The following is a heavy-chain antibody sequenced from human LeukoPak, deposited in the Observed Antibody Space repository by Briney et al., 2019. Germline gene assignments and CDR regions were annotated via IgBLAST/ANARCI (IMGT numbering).Heavy chain of an antibody. CDR1: GGSFSSSSYY. V-gene: IGHV4-39*01. J-gene: IGHJ6*02. D-gene: IGHD2-15*01. CDR2: IYYSGST. Sequence: PSETLSLTCTVSGGSFSSSSYYWGWVRQPPGRGLEWVGSIYYSGSTYYNPSLKSRVTISVDTSKNQFSLKLSSVTAADTAVYYCARQRGSYDYYYYYGMDVWGQGTTVTVSS. CDR3: ARQRGSYDYYYYYGMDV.